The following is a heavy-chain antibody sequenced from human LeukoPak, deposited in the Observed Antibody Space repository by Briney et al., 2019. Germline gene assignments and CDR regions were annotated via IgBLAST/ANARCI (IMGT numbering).Heavy chain of an antibody. J-gene: IGHJ4*02. V-gene: IGHV3-21*06. CDR1: GFTFSGYT. CDR3: AFGAGGTF. CDR2: ISSSDYYI. Sequence: KPGGSLRLSCTASGFTFSGYTMNWVRQAPGKGLEWVSSISSSDYYINYAESGEGRLTISRNNTDNLLYLQMNSLRAEDTAMHYCAFGAGGTFWGQGTLVTVSS. D-gene: IGHD3-3*01.